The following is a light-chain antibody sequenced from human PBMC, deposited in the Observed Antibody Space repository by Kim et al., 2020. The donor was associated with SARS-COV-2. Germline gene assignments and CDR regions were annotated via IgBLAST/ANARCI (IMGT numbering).Light chain of an antibody. CDR1: SSDVGGYNP. J-gene: IGLJ3*02. CDR2: DVS. CDR3: SSYTSSSTRV. V-gene: IGLV2-14*03. Sequence: GQSTLISCTVTSSDVGGYNPVAWYRQHPAKAPKLTIYDVSNPPSGVSNRFSGSKSGNTASLTISGLQAEGVADYYCSSYTSSSTRVFGGGTQLTVL.